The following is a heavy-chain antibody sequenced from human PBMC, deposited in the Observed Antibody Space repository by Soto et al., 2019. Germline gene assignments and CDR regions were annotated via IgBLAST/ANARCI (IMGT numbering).Heavy chain of an antibody. CDR3: ARGWYSSSSSLNY. V-gene: IGHV4-34*01. J-gene: IGHJ4*02. CDR2: INHSGST. CDR1: GGSFSGYY. Sequence: PSETLSLTCAVYGGSFSGYYWSWIRQPPGKGLEWIGEINHSGSTNYNPSLKSRVTISVDTSKNQFSLQLSSVTAADTAVYYCARGWYSSSSSLNYWGQGTLVTVSS. D-gene: IGHD6-6*01.